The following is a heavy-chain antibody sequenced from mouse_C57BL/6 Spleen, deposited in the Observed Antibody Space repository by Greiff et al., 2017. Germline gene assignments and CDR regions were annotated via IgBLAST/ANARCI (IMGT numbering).Heavy chain of an antibody. CDR3: ARGGSYYGSSYVCDY. Sequence: VQLQQSGAELVKPGASVKISCKASGYAFSSYWMNWVKQRPGKGLEWIGQIYPGDGDTNYNGKFKGKATLTADKSSSTASMPLSSLTSEYSAVYFCARGGSYYGSSYVCDYWGQGTTLTVSS. CDR1: GYAFSSYW. V-gene: IGHV1-80*01. CDR2: IYPGDGDT. J-gene: IGHJ2*01. D-gene: IGHD1-1*01.